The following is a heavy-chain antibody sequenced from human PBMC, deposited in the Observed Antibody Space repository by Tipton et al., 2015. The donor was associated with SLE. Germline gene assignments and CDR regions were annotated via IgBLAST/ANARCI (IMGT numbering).Heavy chain of an antibody. Sequence: SLRLSCAASGFTVSSNYMSWVRQAPGKGLEWVAVISYDGSNKYYADSVKGRFTISRDNSKNTLYLQMNSLRAEDTAVYYCARDGYEGDLPAATNYFDYWGQGTLVTVSS. D-gene: IGHD2-2*01. J-gene: IGHJ4*02. CDR3: ARDGYEGDLPAATNYFDY. V-gene: IGHV3-30-3*01. CDR1: GFTVSSNY. CDR2: ISYDGSNK.